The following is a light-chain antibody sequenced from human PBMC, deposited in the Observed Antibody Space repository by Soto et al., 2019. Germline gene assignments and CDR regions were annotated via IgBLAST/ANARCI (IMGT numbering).Light chain of an antibody. Sequence: DVVRTQSPLSLSVTPGEPASSSCRSSQSHLHSNGYNYLDWYLQKPGQSPQLLIYLGSNRASGVPDRFSGSGSGTDFTLTISSLEPEDFAVYYCQQRSNWPVTFGQGTRLEIK. CDR2: LGS. CDR3: QQRSNWPVT. J-gene: IGKJ5*01. V-gene: IGKV2-28*01. CDR1: QSHLHSNGYNY.